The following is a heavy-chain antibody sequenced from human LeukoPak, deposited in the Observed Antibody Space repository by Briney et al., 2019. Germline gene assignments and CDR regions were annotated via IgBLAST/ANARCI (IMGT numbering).Heavy chain of an antibody. CDR1: GYTFTGYY. CDR2: INPNSGGT. V-gene: IGHV1-2*04. Sequence: ASVKVSCKASGYTFTGYYMRWVRQAPGQGLEWMGWINPNSGGTNYAQKFQGWVTMTRDTSISTAYMELSRLRSDDTAVYYCARDQEGKRNWFDPWGQGTLVTVSS. CDR3: ARDQEGKRNWFDP. J-gene: IGHJ5*02.